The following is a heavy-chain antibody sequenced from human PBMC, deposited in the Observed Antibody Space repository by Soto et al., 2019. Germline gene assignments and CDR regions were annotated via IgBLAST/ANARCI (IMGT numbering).Heavy chain of an antibody. D-gene: IGHD1-20*01. CDR2: IYYSGIT. V-gene: IGHV4-59*01. CDR1: GGSISSYY. Sequence: QVQLQESGPGLVKPSETLSLTCTVSGGSISSYYWSWIRQPPGKGLEWIGYIYYSGITNYNPSLQSRVTISVETSKNQFSLKLSSVTAADTAVYYCARYKSNYYYGMAVWGQGTTVTVSS. J-gene: IGHJ6*02. CDR3: ARYKSNYYYGMAV.